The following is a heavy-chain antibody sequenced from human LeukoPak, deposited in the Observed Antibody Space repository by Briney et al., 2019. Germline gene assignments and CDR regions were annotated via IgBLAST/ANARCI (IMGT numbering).Heavy chain of an antibody. CDR3: ARDLHRIYYFDY. CDR1: GYTFTSYY. V-gene: IGHV1-46*01. Sequence: GASVKVSCKASGYTFTSYYMHWVRQAPGQGLEWMGIINPSGGSASYAQKFQGRVTMTRDTSTSTVYMELSSLRSEDTAVYYCARDLHRIYYFDYWGQGTLVTVSS. J-gene: IGHJ4*02. CDR2: INPSGGSA.